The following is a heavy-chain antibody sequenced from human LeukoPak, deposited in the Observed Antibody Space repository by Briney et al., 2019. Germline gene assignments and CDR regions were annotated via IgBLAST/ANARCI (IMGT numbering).Heavy chain of an antibody. Sequence: PGGSLRLSCAASGFTFSSTYMSWVRQAPGKGLEWVSVIYSGGSTYYADSVKGRFTISRDNSKNTLYLQMSSLRAEDTAVYYCVKSGYSSSWYGWFDPWGQGTLVTVSS. CDR1: GFTFSSTY. CDR3: VKSGYSSSWYGWFDP. D-gene: IGHD6-13*01. J-gene: IGHJ5*02. V-gene: IGHV3-53*05. CDR2: IYSGGST.